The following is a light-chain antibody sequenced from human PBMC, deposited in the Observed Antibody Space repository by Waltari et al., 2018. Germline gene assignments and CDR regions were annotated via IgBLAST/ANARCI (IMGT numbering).Light chain of an antibody. CDR1: SPHIGARFD. CDR2: DNN. Sequence: QSVLTQPPSVSGAPGQRVTISCPVSSPHIGARFDVPWFQQLPETAPQLLTYDNNNRPSGVPDRFSASKSGTSASLAITGLQTEDEADYYCQSYDSRLTGVVFGGGTKLTVL. V-gene: IGLV1-40*01. CDR3: QSYDSRLTGVV. J-gene: IGLJ3*02.